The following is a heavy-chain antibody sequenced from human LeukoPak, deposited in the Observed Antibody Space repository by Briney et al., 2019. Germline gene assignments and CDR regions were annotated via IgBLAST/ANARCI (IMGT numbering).Heavy chain of an antibody. CDR3: ARGGSWYTSFDY. J-gene: IGHJ4*02. CDR1: GYSFTSYW. V-gene: IGHV5-51*01. CDR2: VYPSDSDT. D-gene: IGHD6-13*01. Sequence: GESLKISCKASGYSFTSYWIGWVRQMPGKGLEWMGIVYPSDSDTRYSPSFQGQVAISADKSISTAYLQWSSLRASDTAMYYCARGGSWYTSFDYWGQGTLVTVSS.